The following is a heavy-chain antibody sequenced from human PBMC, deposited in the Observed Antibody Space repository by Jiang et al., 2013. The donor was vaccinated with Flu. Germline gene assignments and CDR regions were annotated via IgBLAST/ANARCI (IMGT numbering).Heavy chain of an antibody. D-gene: IGHD4-17*01. CDR3: ARLDYGDGYYYYGMDV. V-gene: IGHV4-39*01. Sequence: GPGLVKPSETLSLTCTVSGGSVSDTNSFWGWIRQPPGKGLEWIGSIYIAGRTYYNPSLESRVIVSVDTSKNQFSLKLSSVTAADTAVYYCARLDYGDGYYYYGMDVWGQGTTVTVSS. CDR1: GGSVSDTNSF. J-gene: IGHJ6*02. CDR2: IYIAGRT.